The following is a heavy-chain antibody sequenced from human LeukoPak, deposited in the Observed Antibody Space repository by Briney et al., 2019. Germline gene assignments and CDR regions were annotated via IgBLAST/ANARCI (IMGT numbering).Heavy chain of an antibody. D-gene: IGHD6-6*01. CDR1: GFTFTSSA. V-gene: IGHV1-58*01. CDR2: IVVGSGNT. CDR3: ARDLEGYSSSFSSFDY. Sequence: SVKVSCKASGFTFTSSAVQWVRQARGQRLEWIGWIVVGSGNTNYAQKFQERVTITRDMSTSTAYMELSSLRSEDTAVYYCARDLEGYSSSFSSFDYWGQGTLVTVSS. J-gene: IGHJ4*02.